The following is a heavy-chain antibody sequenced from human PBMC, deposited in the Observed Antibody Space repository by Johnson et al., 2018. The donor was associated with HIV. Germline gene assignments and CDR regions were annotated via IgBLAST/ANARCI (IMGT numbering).Heavy chain of an antibody. CDR2: ISGSDHST. Sequence: VQLVESGGGLVQPGGSLRLSCGASAFTFSSNDMKWVRQAPGKGLEWVSPISGSDHSTYYADSVRGRFTISRDNSKNTLYLQMNSLRAEDTAVYYCARDHLRRSHAFDIWGQGTMVTVSS. D-gene: IGHD2-15*01. CDR1: AFTFSSND. J-gene: IGHJ3*02. V-gene: IGHV3-23*04. CDR3: ARDHLRRSHAFDI.